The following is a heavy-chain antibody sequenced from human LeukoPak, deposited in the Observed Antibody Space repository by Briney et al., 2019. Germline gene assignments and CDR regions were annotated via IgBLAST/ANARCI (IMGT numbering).Heavy chain of an antibody. D-gene: IGHD6-6*01. J-gene: IGHJ4*02. Sequence: PGRSLRLSCEASGFTFSSYGMHCVRQAPGKGREWVAVIWYDGSKKYYGDSVKGRFTISRDNSKNTLYLQMNSLRGEDTAIYYCARDLAARHFDYWGQGTLVTVSS. V-gene: IGHV3-33*01. CDR2: IWYDGSKK. CDR3: ARDLAARHFDY. CDR1: GFTFSSYG.